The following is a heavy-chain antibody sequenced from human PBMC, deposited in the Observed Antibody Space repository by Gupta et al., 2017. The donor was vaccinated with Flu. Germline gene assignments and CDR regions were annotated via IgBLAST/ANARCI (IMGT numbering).Heavy chain of an antibody. V-gene: IGHV3-23*01. CDR2: ISGSGGRT. CDR3: AKSSPIVVVPAAIK. D-gene: IGHD2-2*01. J-gene: IGHJ4*02. Sequence: SYAMSWVRQAPGKGLEWVSAISGSGGRTYYADSVKGRFTISRDNSKNTLYLQMNSLRAEDTAVYYCAKSSPIVVVPAAIKWCQGTLVTVSS. CDR1: SYA.